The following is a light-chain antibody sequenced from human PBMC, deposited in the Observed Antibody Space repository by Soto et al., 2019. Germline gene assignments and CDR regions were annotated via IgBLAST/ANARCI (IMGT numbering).Light chain of an antibody. J-gene: IGKJ3*01. Sequence: EIVLTQSPGTLSLSPGERATLSCRASQSVSSSYLAWYQQKPGQVPRLLIIGASTTATGVPARFSGSGSGTEFTLTISGLQSEDFAVYYCQQYNDWPPFTFGPGTRVDVK. V-gene: IGKV3-15*01. CDR1: QSVSSSY. CDR2: GAS. CDR3: QQYNDWPPFT.